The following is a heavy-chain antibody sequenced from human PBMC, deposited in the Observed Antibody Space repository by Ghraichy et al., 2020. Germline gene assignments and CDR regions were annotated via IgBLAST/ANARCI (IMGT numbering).Heavy chain of an antibody. CDR2: IYYSGST. CDR3: ARDLRGVVGATGWFDP. D-gene: IGHD1-26*01. V-gene: IGHV4-39*07. J-gene: IGHJ5*02. CDR1: GGSISSSSYY. Sequence: SQTLSLTCTVSGGSISSSSYYWGWIRQPPGKGLEWIGSIYYSGSTYYNPSLKSRVTISVDTSKNQFSPKLSSVTAADTAVYYCARDLRGVVGATGWFDPWGQGTLVTVSS.